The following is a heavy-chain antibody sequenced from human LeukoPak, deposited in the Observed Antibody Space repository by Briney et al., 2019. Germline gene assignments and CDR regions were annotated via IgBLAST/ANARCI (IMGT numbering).Heavy chain of an antibody. CDR1: GYTFTGYY. V-gene: IGHV1-2*02. CDR2: INPNSGCT. Sequence: ASVKVSCKASGYTFTGYYMHWVRQAPAQGLEWMGWINPNSGCTNYAQKFHGRVTVTRDTSISTAAMELSRLRSDDAAGNYYLRVSCDIVGVVARFDFGIWGKGAIVTV. CDR3: LRVSCDIVGVVARFDFGI. J-gene: IGHJ3*02. D-gene: IGHD2-15*01.